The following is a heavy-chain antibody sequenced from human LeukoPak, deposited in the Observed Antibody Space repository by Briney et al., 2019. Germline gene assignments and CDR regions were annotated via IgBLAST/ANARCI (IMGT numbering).Heavy chain of an antibody. J-gene: IGHJ4*02. D-gene: IGHD3-10*01. Sequence: GGSLSLSCAASGFTFSSYNMNWVRQVPGKGLEWLSYISGTSGTIYYADSVKGRFTISRDNAKNSLYLQMSSLRGEDTAVYYCARDHRGLFDYWGQGTLVTVSS. CDR2: ISGTSGTI. V-gene: IGHV3-48*01. CDR3: ARDHRGLFDY. CDR1: GFTFSSYN.